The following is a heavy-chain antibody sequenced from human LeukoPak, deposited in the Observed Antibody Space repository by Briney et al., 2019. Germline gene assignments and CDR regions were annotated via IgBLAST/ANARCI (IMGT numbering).Heavy chain of an antibody. CDR3: ARPRIAATFDAFDI. Sequence: SETLSLTCTVSGGSISSYYWSWIRQPPGKGLEWIAYIYYTGSTNYNPSLKSRVTISVDTSKNQFSLKLSSVTAADTAVYYCARPRIAATFDAFDIWGQGTMVTVSS. D-gene: IGHD6-13*01. V-gene: IGHV4-59*08. J-gene: IGHJ3*02. CDR1: GGSISSYY. CDR2: IYYTGST.